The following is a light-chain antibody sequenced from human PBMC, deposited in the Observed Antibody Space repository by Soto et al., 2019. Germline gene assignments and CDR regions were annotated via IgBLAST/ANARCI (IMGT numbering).Light chain of an antibody. CDR2: AAS. Sequence: SRGERYTISRLMSKGISSYLAWYQQKPGKAPKLLIYAASTLQSGVPSSFSGSRSATDFTVPLCCLSSEHLARYYCQRSSSCRLDFGAGTKVD. V-gene: IGKV1D-8*01. J-gene: IGKJ3*01. CDR1: KGISSY. CDR3: QRSSSCRLD.